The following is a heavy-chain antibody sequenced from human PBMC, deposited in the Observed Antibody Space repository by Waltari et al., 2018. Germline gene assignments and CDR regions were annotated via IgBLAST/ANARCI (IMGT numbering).Heavy chain of an antibody. CDR2: INPNRGGT. D-gene: IGHD4-17*01. Sequence: QVQLVQSGAEVKKPGASVKVSCKASGYTFTGYYIHWVRQAPGQGLEWMGWINPNRGGTNYAQKLQGWVTMTRDTSISTAYMELSRLRSDDTAVYYCAREHGDYHYGMDVWGQGTTVTVSS. J-gene: IGHJ6*02. V-gene: IGHV1-2*04. CDR3: AREHGDYHYGMDV. CDR1: GYTFTGYY.